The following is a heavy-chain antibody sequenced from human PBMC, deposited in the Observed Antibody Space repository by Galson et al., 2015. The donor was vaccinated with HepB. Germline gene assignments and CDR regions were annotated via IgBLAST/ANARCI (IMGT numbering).Heavy chain of an antibody. CDR1: GFTFSSYS. CDR3: ARDYSSSWLDY. D-gene: IGHD6-13*01. CDR2: ISSSSSYI. J-gene: IGHJ4*02. V-gene: IGHV3-21*01. Sequence: SLRLSCAASGFTFSSYSVNWVRQAPGKGLEWVSSISSSSSYIYYADSVKGRFTISRDNAKNSLYLQMDSLRAEDTAVYYCARDYSSSWLDYWGQGTLVTVSS.